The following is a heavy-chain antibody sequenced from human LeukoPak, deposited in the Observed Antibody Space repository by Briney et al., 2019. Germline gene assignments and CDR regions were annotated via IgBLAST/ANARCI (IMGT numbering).Heavy chain of an antibody. J-gene: IGHJ6*03. V-gene: IGHV4-59*08. CDR1: GGSISSYY. D-gene: IGHD3-3*01. CDR3: ARHHSPDFWSGYYQCYYYYMDG. Sequence: SETLSLTCTVSGGSISSYYWSWLRLPLGKGLEWFGYIYNSGSTNYNPSLKSRVTISVDTSKNQFSLKLSSVTAADTAVYYCARHHSPDFWSGYYQCYYYYMDGWGKGTTVAL. CDR2: IYNSGST.